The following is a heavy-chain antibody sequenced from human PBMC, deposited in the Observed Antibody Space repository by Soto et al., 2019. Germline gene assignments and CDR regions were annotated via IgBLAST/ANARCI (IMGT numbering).Heavy chain of an antibody. CDR1: GFTFDSYW. Sequence: LRLSCAASGFTFDSYWMTWVRQAPGKGLEWVAHIKQDGGQTYYVDSVKGRFTISRDNAKTSLYLQMNSLRAEDTSVYFCARGGNGYENWPPYYYYGMDVWGQGTTVTVSS. D-gene: IGHD5-12*01. CDR3: ARGGNGYENWPPYYYYGMDV. V-gene: IGHV3-7*01. CDR2: IKQDGGQT. J-gene: IGHJ6*02.